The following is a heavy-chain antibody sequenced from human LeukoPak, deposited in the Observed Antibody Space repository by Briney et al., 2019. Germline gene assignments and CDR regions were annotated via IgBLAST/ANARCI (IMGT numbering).Heavy chain of an antibody. CDR1: GFTFSSYA. Sequence: GGSLRLSCAASGFTFSSYAMHWVRQAPGEGLEWVAVISYDGSNKYYADSVKGRFTISRDNSKNTLYLQMNSLRAEDTAVYYCAHSSGYYWSVGYFDYWGQGTLVTVSS. CDR3: AHSSGYYWSVGYFDY. V-gene: IGHV3-30-3*01. CDR2: ISYDGSNK. D-gene: IGHD3-22*01. J-gene: IGHJ4*02.